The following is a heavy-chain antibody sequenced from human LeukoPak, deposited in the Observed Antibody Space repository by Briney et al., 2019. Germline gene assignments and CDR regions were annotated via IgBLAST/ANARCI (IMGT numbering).Heavy chain of an antibody. V-gene: IGHV3-21*01. Sequence: PGGSLTLSCAASGFTFSSYSMNWVRQAPGKGLEWVSYISSSSSYIYYADSVKGRFTISRDNAKNSLYLQMNRMRGEDTAVYYCGRASIVRMVYATAFDIWGEGTMVTVSS. CDR1: GFTFSSYS. D-gene: IGHD2-8*01. CDR2: ISSSSSYI. CDR3: GRASIVRMVYATAFDI. J-gene: IGHJ3*02.